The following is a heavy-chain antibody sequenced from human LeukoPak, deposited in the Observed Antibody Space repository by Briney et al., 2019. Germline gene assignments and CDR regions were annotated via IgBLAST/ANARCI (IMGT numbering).Heavy chain of an antibody. CDR1: GFTFSSYS. Sequence: GGSLRLSCAASGFTFSSYSMNWVRQAPGKGLEWVSYISTSSSTIFYADSVKGRFTISRDNAKNSLYLQMSSLRAEDTAVYYCARPMRLFSPPYYYGMDVWGQGTTVTVSS. D-gene: IGHD6-25*01. CDR3: ARPMRLFSPPYYYGMDV. J-gene: IGHJ6*02. V-gene: IGHV3-48*04. CDR2: ISTSSSTI.